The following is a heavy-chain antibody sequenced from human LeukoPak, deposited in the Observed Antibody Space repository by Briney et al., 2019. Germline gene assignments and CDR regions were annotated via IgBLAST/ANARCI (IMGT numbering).Heavy chain of an antibody. CDR1: GFTFSSYA. D-gene: IGHD3/OR15-3a*01. Sequence: GGSLRLSCAASGFTFSSYAMSWVRQAPGKGLEWVSAISGSGGSTYYADSVRGRFTISRDNSKNTLYLQMNSLRAEDTAVYYCAKAPYGLNWFDPWGQGTLVTVSS. CDR3: AKAPYGLNWFDP. J-gene: IGHJ5*02. V-gene: IGHV3-23*01. CDR2: ISGSGGST.